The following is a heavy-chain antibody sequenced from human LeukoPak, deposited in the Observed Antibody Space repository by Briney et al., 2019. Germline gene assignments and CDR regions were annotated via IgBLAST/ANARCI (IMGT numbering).Heavy chain of an antibody. CDR3: WLEKVVAAYFDS. V-gene: IGHV4-39*07. Sequence: SETLSLTCSVSGGSIGSTGSFWGWIRQPPGKGLEWIGSIYSGGITYYNPSLKSRVSISEDTSKNQFSLKMTSMTAADTAIYYCWLEKVVAAYFDSWGQGTLVTVSS. CDR1: GGSIGSTGSF. CDR2: IYSGGIT. J-gene: IGHJ4*02. D-gene: IGHD2-15*01.